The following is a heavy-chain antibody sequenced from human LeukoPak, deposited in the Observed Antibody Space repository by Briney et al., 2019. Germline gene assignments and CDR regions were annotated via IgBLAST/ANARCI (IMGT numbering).Heavy chain of an antibody. V-gene: IGHV5-51*01. CDR1: GYSFTSYW. CDR3: VRANPRRVYYFDY. Sequence: GESLKISCKGSGYSFTSYWIGWVRQMPGKGLEWMGIIYPGDSDTRYSPSFQGQVTISADKSISTAYLQWSSLKASDTAMYYCVRANPRRVYYFDYWGQGTLVTVSS. CDR2: IYPGDSDT. J-gene: IGHJ4*02.